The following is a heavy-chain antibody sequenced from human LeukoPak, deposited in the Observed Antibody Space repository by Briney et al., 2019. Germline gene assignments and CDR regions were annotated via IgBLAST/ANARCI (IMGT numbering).Heavy chain of an antibody. CDR2: INSDGSIT. V-gene: IGHV3-74*01. D-gene: IGHD3-3*01. J-gene: IGHJ6*02. Sequence: GGSLRLSCAASGFTFTTYWMHWVRQAPGKGLVWVSHINSDGSITSYADSVKGRFTISRDNAKNTLYLQMNSLRAEDTAVYYCARSGPHNCYYYYGMDVWGQGTTVTVSS. CDR3: ARSGPHNCYYYYGMDV. CDR1: GFTFTTYW.